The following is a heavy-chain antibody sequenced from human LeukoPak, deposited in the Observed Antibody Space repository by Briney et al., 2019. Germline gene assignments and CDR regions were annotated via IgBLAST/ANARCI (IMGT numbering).Heavy chain of an antibody. Sequence: GASVKVSCKASGGTFSSYAISWVRQAPGQGLEWMGGIIPIFGTANYAQKFQGGVTITTDESTSTAYMELSSLRSEDTAVYYCARGSGVAATHPRPFDYWGQGTLVTVSS. CDR1: GGTFSSYA. V-gene: IGHV1-69*05. CDR2: IIPIFGTA. D-gene: IGHD2-15*01. J-gene: IGHJ4*02. CDR3: ARGSGVAATHPRPFDY.